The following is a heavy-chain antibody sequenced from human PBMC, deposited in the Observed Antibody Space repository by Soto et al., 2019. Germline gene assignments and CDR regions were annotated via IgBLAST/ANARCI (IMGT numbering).Heavy chain of an antibody. CDR1: GYTFTSYY. CDR2: INPSGGST. D-gene: IGHD6-6*01. CDR3: ARASSSSSERTYFDY. V-gene: IGHV1-46*01. J-gene: IGHJ4*02. Sequence: GASVKVSCKASGYTFTSYYMHWVRRAPGQGLEWMGIINPSGGSTSYAQKFQGRVTMTRDTSTSTVYMELSSLRSEDTAVYYCARASSSSSERTYFDYWGQGTLVTVSS.